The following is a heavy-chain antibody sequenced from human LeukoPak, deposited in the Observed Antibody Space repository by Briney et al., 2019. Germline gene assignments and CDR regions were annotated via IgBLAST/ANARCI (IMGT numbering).Heavy chain of an antibody. D-gene: IGHD2-2*03. V-gene: IGHV4-39*01. CDR1: GVSIRSTSYY. CDR3: ASGYFVHTFDF. Sequence: SETLSLTCTVSGVSIRSTSYYWGWIRQPPGKGLEWIGSIYLSGNTYYNPSLKTRVTISIDTSKNQFSLKLTSVTAADTAIFYCASGYFVHTFDFWGQGTLGTVSS. CDR2: IYLSGNT. J-gene: IGHJ4*02.